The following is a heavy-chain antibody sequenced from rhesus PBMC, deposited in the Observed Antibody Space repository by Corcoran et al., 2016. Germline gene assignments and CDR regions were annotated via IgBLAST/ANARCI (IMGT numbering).Heavy chain of an antibody. D-gene: IGHD6S26*01. CDR2: ITYSGST. CDR3: ARDRYSSGWSRLVDY. V-gene: IGHV4-122*02. J-gene: IGHJ4*01. Sequence: QVQLQESGPGLVKPSETLSPTCAVSGGSISSGYYYWSWIRQPPGKGLEWIGYITYSGSTSYNPSLKSRVTISRDTSKNQFSLKLSSVTAADTAVYYCARDRYSSGWSRLVDYWDQGVLVTVSS. CDR1: GGSISSGYYY.